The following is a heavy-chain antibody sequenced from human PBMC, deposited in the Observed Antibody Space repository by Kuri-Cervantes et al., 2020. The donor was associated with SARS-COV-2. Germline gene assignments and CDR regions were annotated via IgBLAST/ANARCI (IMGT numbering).Heavy chain of an antibody. D-gene: IGHD5-18*01. CDR2: IYYSGST. J-gene: IGHJ3*02. Sequence: ESLKISCTVSGGSISSYYWSWIRQPPGKGLEWIGYIYYSGSTNYNPSLKSRVTISVDRSKNQFSLKLSPVTAADTAVYYCARVVTGAFDIWGQGTMVTVSS. CDR1: GGSISSYY. V-gene: IGHV4-59*12. CDR3: ARVVTGAFDI.